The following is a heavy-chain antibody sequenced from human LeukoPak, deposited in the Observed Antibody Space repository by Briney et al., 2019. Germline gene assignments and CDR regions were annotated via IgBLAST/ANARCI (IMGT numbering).Heavy chain of an antibody. Sequence: ASVKVSCKASGGTFSSYANSWVRQAPGQGLEWMGGIIPIFGTANYAQKFQGRVTITADKSTSTAYMELSSLRSEDTAVYYCARGGLTGTPGSAFDIWGQGTMVTVSS. CDR3: ARGGLTGTPGSAFDI. CDR2: IIPIFGTA. D-gene: IGHD1-1*01. V-gene: IGHV1-69*06. CDR1: GGTFSSYA. J-gene: IGHJ3*02.